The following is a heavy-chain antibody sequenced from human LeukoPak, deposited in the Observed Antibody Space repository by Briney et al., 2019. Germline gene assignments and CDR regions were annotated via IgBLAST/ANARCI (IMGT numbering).Heavy chain of an antibody. J-gene: IGHJ6*02. CDR1: GYTFTGYY. CDR2: INPNSGGT. CDR3: ARGTSYSSTLYHYMDPTAGYGMDV. D-gene: IGHD6-13*01. V-gene: IGHV1-2*04. Sequence: ASVKVSCKASGYTFTGYYMHWVRQAPGQGLEWMGWINPNSGGTNYAQKFQGWVTMTRDTSISTAYMELGRLRSDDTAVYYCARGTSYSSTLYHYMDPTAGYGMDVWGQGTTVTVSS.